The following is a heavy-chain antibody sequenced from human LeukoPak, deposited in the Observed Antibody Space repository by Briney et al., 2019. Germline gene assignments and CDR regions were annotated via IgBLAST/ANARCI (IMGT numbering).Heavy chain of an antibody. CDR1: GFTLSSYW. V-gene: IGHV3-74*01. Sequence: GGSLRLSCAASGFTLSSYWMHWVRQAPGKGLVWVSRINSDGSSTSYADSVKGRFTISRDNAKNTLYLQMNSLRAEDTAVYYCARTPRLTTVDYYYYGMDVWGQGTTVTVSS. J-gene: IGHJ6*02. CDR2: INSDGSST. D-gene: IGHD4-17*01. CDR3: ARTPRLTTVDYYYYGMDV.